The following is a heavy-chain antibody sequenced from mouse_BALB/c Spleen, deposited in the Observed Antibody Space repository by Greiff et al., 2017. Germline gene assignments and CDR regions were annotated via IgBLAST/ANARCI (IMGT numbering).Heavy chain of an antibody. CDR1: GYAFSSSW. Sequence: VQLHQSGPELVKPGASVKISCKASGYAFSSSWMNWVKQRPGQGLEWIGRIYPGDGDTNYNGKFKGKATLTADKSSSTAYMQLSSLTSVDSAVYFCARTGGHYFDYWGQGTTLTVSS. CDR2: IYPGDGDT. J-gene: IGHJ2*01. V-gene: IGHV1-82*01. CDR3: ARTGGHYFDY.